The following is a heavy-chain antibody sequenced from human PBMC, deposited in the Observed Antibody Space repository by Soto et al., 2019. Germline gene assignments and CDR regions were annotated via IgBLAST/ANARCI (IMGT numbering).Heavy chain of an antibody. J-gene: IGHJ4*02. V-gene: IGHV3-7*01. CDR3: ALPGLLWFGEFAH. D-gene: IGHD3-10*01. CDR1: GFTFSSYW. Sequence: GGSLRLSCAASGFTFSSYWMSWVRQAPGKGLEWVANIKQDGSEKYYVDSVKGRFTISRDNAKNSLYLQMNSLRAEDTAVYYCALPGLLWFGEFAHWGQGTLVTVSS. CDR2: IKQDGSEK.